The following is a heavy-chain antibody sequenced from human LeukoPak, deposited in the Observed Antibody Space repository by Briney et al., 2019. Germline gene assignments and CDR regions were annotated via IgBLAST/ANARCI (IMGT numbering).Heavy chain of an antibody. V-gene: IGHV3-23*01. CDR1: GFTFRSYA. D-gene: IGHD3-3*01. CDR2: ISGSGGST. J-gene: IGHJ4*02. CDR3: AKEEDYDFWSGHPTDY. Sequence: GGSLRLSCAASGFTFRSYAMSWVHQAPAKELEWVSSISGSGGSTYYADSVKGRFTISRDNSKTTLYLQMNSLRAEDTAVYYCAKEEDYDFWSGHPTDYWGQGTLVTVSS.